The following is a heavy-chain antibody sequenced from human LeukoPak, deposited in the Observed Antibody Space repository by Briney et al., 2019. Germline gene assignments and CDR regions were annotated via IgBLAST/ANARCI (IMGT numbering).Heavy chain of an antibody. V-gene: IGHV1-8*03. CDR2: MNPNSGNT. J-gene: IGHJ6*03. CDR3: ARDPSSSSWPYYYYYYMDV. CDR1: GYTFTSYD. D-gene: IGHD6-13*01. Sequence: GASVKVSCKASGYTFTSYDINWVRQATGQGLEWMGWMNPNSGNTGYAQKFQGRVTITRNTSISTAYMELSSLRSEDTAVYYCARDPSSSSWPYYYYYYMDVWGKGTTVTVSS.